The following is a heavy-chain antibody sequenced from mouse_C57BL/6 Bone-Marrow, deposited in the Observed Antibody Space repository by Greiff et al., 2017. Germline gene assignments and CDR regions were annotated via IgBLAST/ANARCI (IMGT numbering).Heavy chain of an antibody. V-gene: IGHV1-69*01. CDR2: LDPSDSYT. D-gene: IGHD1-1*01. Sequence: QVQLQQPGAELVMPGASVKLSCKASGYTFTSYWMHWVKQRPGQGLEWIGELDPSDSYTNYNQKFKGKSTLTVDKSSSTAYMQLSSLTSEYSEVYYCARDYGSSYAYYFDYWGQGTTLTVSS. CDR1: GYTFTSYW. J-gene: IGHJ2*01. CDR3: ARDYGSSYAYYFDY.